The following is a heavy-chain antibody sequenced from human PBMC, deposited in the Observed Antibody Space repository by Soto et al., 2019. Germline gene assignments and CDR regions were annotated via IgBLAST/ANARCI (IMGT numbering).Heavy chain of an antibody. CDR1: VFTFSRYS. CDR3: ARGLDYYDSSGYHVYFDY. CDR2: IRSSSSYR. D-gene: IGHD3-22*01. Sequence: EVQLVESGGGLVKPGGSLRLSCAAPVFTFSRYSMNWVRQAPGKGLECVSSIRSSSSYRYYADSVKGRVTIYRDNAKNSLYLQMNSLRAEDTAVYYCARGLDYYDSSGYHVYFDYWGQGTLVTVSS. J-gene: IGHJ4*02. V-gene: IGHV3-21*01.